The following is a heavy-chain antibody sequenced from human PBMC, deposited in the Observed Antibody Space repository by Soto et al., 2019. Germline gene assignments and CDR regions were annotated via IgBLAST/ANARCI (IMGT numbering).Heavy chain of an antibody. Sequence: SVKVSCKASGFTFSSSAVKWVRQARGQRREWIGWIVVGSGNTNYAQKFEERVTITRDMSPSTAYVELSSLRSEDTAVYYCAAGDGGLGSGYYPHQFDYWGQGTLVTVSS. CDR3: AAGDGGLGSGYYPHQFDY. D-gene: IGHD3-3*01. J-gene: IGHJ4*02. V-gene: IGHV1-58*01. CDR1: GFTFSSSA. CDR2: IVVGSGNT.